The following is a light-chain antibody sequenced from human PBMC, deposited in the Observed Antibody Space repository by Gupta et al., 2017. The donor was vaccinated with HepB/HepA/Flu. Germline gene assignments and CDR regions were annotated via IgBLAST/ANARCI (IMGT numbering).Light chain of an antibody. CDR2: RGS. Sequence: VLTQSPGTLSLSPGERATLPCRASQSVRSDFFVWYQQRPGQAPRLLIYRGSTRATGIPDRFSGSGSGTDFTLTISNLEPDDFAVYYCQQYASLPWTFGQGTKVEIK. J-gene: IGKJ1*01. CDR1: QSVRSDF. CDR3: QQYASLPWT. V-gene: IGKV3-20*01.